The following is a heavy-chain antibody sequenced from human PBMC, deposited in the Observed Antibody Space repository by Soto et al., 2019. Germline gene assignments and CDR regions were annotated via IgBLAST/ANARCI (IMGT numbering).Heavy chain of an antibody. V-gene: IGHV4-30-4*08. CDR1: GGALSSADNY. Sequence: SETLSLTCGVSGGALSSADNYCSWIRQSLGKGLEWIGYIPNSGSTDYSPSLRSRVTISLDTSKNQFSLNLNSVTAADTAVYYCASYYDSRGYYYAFDIWGQGTKVT. CDR3: ASYYDSRGYYYAFDI. D-gene: IGHD3-22*01. J-gene: IGHJ3*02. CDR2: IPNSGST.